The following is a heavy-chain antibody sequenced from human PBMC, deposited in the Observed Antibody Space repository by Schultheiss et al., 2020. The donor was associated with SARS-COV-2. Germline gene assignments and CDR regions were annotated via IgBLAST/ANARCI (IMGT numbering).Heavy chain of an antibody. D-gene: IGHD3-9*01. J-gene: IGHJ6*02. CDR1: GGTFSSYA. V-gene: IGHV1-8*02. CDR2: MNPNSGNT. CDR3: ARWNYDILTGYPRSYYYYYGMDV. Sequence: ASVKVSCKASGGTFSSYAISWVRQAPGQGLEWMGWMNPNSGNTGYAQKFQGRVTMTRNTSISTAYMELSSLRSEDTAVYYCARWNYDILTGYPRSYYYYYGMDVWGQGTTVTVSS.